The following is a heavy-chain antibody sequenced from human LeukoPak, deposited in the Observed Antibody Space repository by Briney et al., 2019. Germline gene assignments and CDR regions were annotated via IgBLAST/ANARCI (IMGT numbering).Heavy chain of an antibody. D-gene: IGHD3-10*01. J-gene: IGHJ3*02. V-gene: IGHV4-30-4*01. Sequence: SEPLSLTCTVSGGSISSGDYYWSWIRQPPGKGLEWIGYIYYSGSTYYNPSLKSRVTISVDTSKNQFSLKLSSVTAADTAVYYCARESSIYGSGTDAFDIWGQGTMVTVTS. CDR1: GGSISSGDYY. CDR2: IYYSGST. CDR3: ARESSIYGSGTDAFDI.